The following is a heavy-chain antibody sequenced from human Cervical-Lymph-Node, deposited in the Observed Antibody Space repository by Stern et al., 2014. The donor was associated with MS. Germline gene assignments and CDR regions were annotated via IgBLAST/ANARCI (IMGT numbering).Heavy chain of an antibody. D-gene: IGHD3-22*01. V-gene: IGHV1-46*01. CDR1: GYTFTGYY. Sequence: VQLLESGAEVKKPGASVKVSCKASGYTFTGYYMYWVRQASGQGLEWMGIINPTGGSTTYAQTFQGRVTMTADTSTSTVYMDLNSLTSEDTAIYYCARAGSGNSNYLDYWGQGTLVTVSS. CDR3: ARAGSGNSNYLDY. J-gene: IGHJ4*02. CDR2: INPTGGST.